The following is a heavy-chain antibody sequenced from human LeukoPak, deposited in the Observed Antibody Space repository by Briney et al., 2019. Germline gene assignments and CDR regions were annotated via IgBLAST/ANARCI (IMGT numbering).Heavy chain of an antibody. J-gene: IGHJ4*02. Sequence: PSETLSLTCAVYGGSFSGYYWSWLRQPPGKGLEWIGEINHSGSTNYNPSLKSRVTISVDTSKNQFSLKLSSVTAADTAVYYCARVPLVGNWSGYPFDYWGQGTLVTVSS. V-gene: IGHV4-34*01. CDR3: ARVPLVGNWSGYPFDY. CDR2: INHSGST. CDR1: GGSFSGYY. D-gene: IGHD3-3*01.